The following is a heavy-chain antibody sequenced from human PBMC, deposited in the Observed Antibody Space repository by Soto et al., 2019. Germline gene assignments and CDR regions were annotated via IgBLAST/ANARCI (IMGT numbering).Heavy chain of an antibody. Sequence: QITLKESGPTLVKPKETLTLTCIYSGFSFSSVGEGVGWVRQPPGKALEWLALIYWDDDKKYGPSLEDRITVTSDTSKNQVVFTMINMDPVDTATYYCVHRRYSSYFDSWGQGTRVTVSS. J-gene: IGHJ4*02. V-gene: IGHV2-5*05. CDR1: GFSFSSVGEG. CDR3: VHRRYSSYFDS. CDR2: IYWDDDK. D-gene: IGHD2-15*01.